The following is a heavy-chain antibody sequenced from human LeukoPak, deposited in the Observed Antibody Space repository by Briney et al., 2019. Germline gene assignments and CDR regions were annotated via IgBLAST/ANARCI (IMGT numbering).Heavy chain of an antibody. Sequence: SETLSLTCTVSGGSISTFYWSWIRQPPGKGLEWIGHIYYSGSTNYNPSLKSRVTISVDTSKNQFSLNLSSVTAADTAEYFCARRCNSDSCPFDFWGRGTLVTVSS. CDR3: ARRCNSDSCPFDF. CDR1: GGSISTFY. V-gene: IGHV4-59*08. D-gene: IGHD2-2*01. J-gene: IGHJ4*02. CDR2: IYYSGST.